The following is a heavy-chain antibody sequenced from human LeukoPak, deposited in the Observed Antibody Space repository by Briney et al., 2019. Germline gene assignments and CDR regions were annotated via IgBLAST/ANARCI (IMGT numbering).Heavy chain of an antibody. CDR3: ARDLMATITSSYFAMNV. J-gene: IGHJ6*02. CDR1: GFTFSSYP. Sequence: GGSLRLSCAASGFTFSSYPMNWVRQAPGKGLEWVSSISGGSISISYADSVKGRFIISRDNAKNSLYLQMSTLRAEDTAVYYCARDLMATITSSYFAMNVWGQGTMVTVSS. D-gene: IGHD5-24*01. CDR2: ISGGSISI. V-gene: IGHV3-21*01.